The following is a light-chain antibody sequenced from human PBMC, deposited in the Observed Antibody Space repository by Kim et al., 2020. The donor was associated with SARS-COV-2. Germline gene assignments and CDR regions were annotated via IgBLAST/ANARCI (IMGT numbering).Light chain of an antibody. CDR1: SLRSYY. CDR3: NSRDSSGNHVV. Sequence: ALGQTVRIKCQGDSLRSYYASWYQQKPGQAPVLVIYGKNNRHSGIPDRFSGSSSGNTASLTITGAQAEDEADYYCNSRDSSGNHVVFGGGTKLTVL. J-gene: IGLJ2*01. V-gene: IGLV3-19*01. CDR2: GKN.